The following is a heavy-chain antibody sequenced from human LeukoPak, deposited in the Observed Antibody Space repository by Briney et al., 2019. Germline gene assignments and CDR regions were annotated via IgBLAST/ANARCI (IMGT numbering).Heavy chain of an antibody. D-gene: IGHD2-2*01. J-gene: IGHJ4*02. CDR2: IYHSGST. V-gene: IGHV4-38-2*02. Sequence: SETLSLTCTVSGYSISSGYYWVWIRPPPGKGLEWIGSIYHSGSTYYNPSLKSRVTISVDTSKNQFSLKLSSVTAADTAVYYCARRTGLGYCSSTSCYFNYWGQGTLVTVSS. CDR3: ARRTGLGYCSSTSCYFNY. CDR1: GYSISSGYY.